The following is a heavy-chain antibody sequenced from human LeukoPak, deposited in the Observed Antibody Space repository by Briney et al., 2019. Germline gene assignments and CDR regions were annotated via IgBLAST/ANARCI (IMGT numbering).Heavy chain of an antibody. CDR2: INAGNGNT. J-gene: IGHJ4*02. V-gene: IGHV1-3*01. D-gene: IGHD3-10*01. Sequence: ASVKVSCKASGYTFTSYAMHWVRQAPGQRLEWMGWINAGNGNTKYSQKFQGRVTITRDTSASTAYMELSSLRSEDTAVYYYAREGSMVRGVIHYWGQGTLVTVSS. CDR1: GYTFTSYA. CDR3: AREGSMVRGVIHY.